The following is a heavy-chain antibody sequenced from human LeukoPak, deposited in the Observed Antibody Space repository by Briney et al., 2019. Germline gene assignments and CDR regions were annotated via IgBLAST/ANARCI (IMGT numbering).Heavy chain of an antibody. CDR1: GFTFSAYY. J-gene: IGHJ3*02. CDR2: ISSSGHNI. Sequence: PGGSLRLSCAASGFTFSAYYMSWIRQAPGKGLEWVSYISSSGHNIYYADSVKGRFTISKDNARNSLYLQMNSLRDEDTAVYYCAGEARGYMAFQIWGQGTMVTVSS. CDR3: AGEARGYMAFQI. D-gene: IGHD2-2*02. V-gene: IGHV3-11*01.